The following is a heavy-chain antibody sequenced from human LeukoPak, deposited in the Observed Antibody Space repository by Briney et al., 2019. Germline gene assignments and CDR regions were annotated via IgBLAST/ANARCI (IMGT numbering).Heavy chain of an antibody. V-gene: IGHV3-23*01. D-gene: IGHD3-10*01. Sequence: GGSLRLSCAGSGFTFSSFAMSWVRQAPGKGLEWVSGISNSGGSTYYADSVKGRFTISRDNSKNTLYLQMNSLRDEDTAVYYCAKVAHDSGSYYPAYWGQGTLVTVSS. CDR2: ISNSGGST. CDR1: GFTFSSFA. CDR3: AKVAHDSGSYYPAY. J-gene: IGHJ4*02.